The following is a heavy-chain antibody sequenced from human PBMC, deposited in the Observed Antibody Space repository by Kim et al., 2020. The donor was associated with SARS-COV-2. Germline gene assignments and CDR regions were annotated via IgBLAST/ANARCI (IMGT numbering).Heavy chain of an antibody. V-gene: IGHV3-48*03. CDR1: GFTFSSYE. J-gene: IGHJ6*02. D-gene: IGHD3-22*01. Sequence: GGSLRLSCAASGFTFSSYEMNWVRQAPGKGLEWVSYISSSGSTIYYADSVKGRFTISRDNAKNSLYLQMNSLRAEDTAVYYCARDSGYNDSSGYQIGYYYYGIDVWGQGTTVTVSS. CDR3: ARDSGYNDSSGYQIGYYYYGIDV. CDR2: ISSSGSTI.